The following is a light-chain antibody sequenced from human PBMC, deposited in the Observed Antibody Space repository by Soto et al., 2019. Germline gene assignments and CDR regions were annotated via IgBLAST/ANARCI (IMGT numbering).Light chain of an antibody. CDR2: AAS. V-gene: IGKV3-20*01. Sequence: EIVLAQSPGTLSLAPGERVTLSCRASQSIDSSYLAWYQQKPGQAPRLLVFAASNRATGVPDRFSGSGSGTDFTLTITRLDPEDVAVYYCQQYGSSPLAFGGGTRVEIK. CDR1: QSIDSSY. J-gene: IGKJ4*01. CDR3: QQYGSSPLA.